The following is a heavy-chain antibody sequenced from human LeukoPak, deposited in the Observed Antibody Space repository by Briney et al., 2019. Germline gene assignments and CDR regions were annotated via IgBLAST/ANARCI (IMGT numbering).Heavy chain of an antibody. J-gene: IGHJ4*02. Sequence: PGGSLRLSCAASGFTFSSYAMNWVRQAPGKGLEWVAGISGSGSSTYFADSVKGRFTISRDNSKNTLYLQMNSLRAEDTAVYHCAKGSAGYCSGISCFAFDHWGQGTLVTVSS. CDR1: GFTFSSYA. CDR2: ISGSGSST. CDR3: AKGSAGYCSGISCFAFDH. V-gene: IGHV3-23*01. D-gene: IGHD2-2*03.